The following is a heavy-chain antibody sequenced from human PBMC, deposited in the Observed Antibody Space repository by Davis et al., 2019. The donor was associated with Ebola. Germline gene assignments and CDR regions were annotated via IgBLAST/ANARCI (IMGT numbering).Heavy chain of an antibody. J-gene: IGHJ4*02. Sequence: GESLKISCAASGFIFSNCAMHWVRQAPGKGLEYVSVISSSGKTYYADSVKGRFTISRDNSKNTLYLQMNSLRAEDTAVYYCARGRYGSGDYWGQGTLVTVSS. CDR2: ISSSGKT. CDR3: ARGRYGSGDY. CDR1: GFIFSNCA. D-gene: IGHD5-18*01. V-gene: IGHV3-64*04.